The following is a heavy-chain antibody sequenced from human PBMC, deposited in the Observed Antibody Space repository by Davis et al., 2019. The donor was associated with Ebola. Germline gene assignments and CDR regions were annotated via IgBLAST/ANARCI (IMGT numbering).Heavy chain of an antibody. J-gene: IGHJ4*01. CDR1: SFTFTSSA. D-gene: IGHD6-19*01. CDR2: IVVGSGNT. V-gene: IGHV1-58*01. CDR3: SADFIAVAGTFDY. Sequence: SVQVSCTASSFTFTSSAVQWVRQARGQRLEWIGWIVVGSGNTNYAQKFQERVTITRDMSTITAYMELSSLRSEDPAVYYCSADFIAVAGTFDYWGQGTLVTVSS.